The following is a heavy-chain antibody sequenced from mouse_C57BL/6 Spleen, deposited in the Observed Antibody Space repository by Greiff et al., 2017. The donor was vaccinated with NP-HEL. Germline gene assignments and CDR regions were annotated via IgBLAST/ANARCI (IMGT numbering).Heavy chain of an antibody. Sequence: QVQLKESGPGLVQPSQSLSITCTVSGFSLTSYGVHWVRQSPGKGLEWLGVIWSGGSTDYNAAFISRLSISKDNSKSQVFFKMNSLQADDTAIYYCARTTVGSSRYFDVWGTGTTVTVSS. CDR2: IWSGGST. CDR1: GFSLTSYG. V-gene: IGHV2-2*01. D-gene: IGHD1-1*01. J-gene: IGHJ1*03. CDR3: ARTTVGSSRYFDV.